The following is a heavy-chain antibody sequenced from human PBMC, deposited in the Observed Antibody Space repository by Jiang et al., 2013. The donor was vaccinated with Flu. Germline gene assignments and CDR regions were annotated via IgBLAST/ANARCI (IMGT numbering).Heavy chain of an antibody. V-gene: IGHV4-38-2*01. Sequence: GSGLVKPSETLSLTCAVSGYSISSGYYWGWIRQPPGKGLEWIGSIYHSGSTYYNPSLKSRVTISVDTSKNQFSLKLSSVTAADTAVYYCASSLDVGAVDYWGQGTLVTVSS. CDR3: ASSLDVGAVDY. CDR1: GYSISSGYY. J-gene: IGHJ4*02. D-gene: IGHD1-26*01. CDR2: IYHSGST.